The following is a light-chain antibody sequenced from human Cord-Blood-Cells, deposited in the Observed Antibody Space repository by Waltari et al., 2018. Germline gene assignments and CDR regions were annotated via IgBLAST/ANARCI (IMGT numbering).Light chain of an antibody. Sequence: SSNNTNDIAWYQQKPGQPPKLLIYWASTRESGVPDRFSGSGSGTDITLTISSLQAEDVAVYYCQQYYSTPWTFGQGTKVEIK. CDR3: QQYYSTPWT. J-gene: IGKJ1*01. CDR2: WAS. V-gene: IGKV4-1*01. CDR1: SSNNTND.